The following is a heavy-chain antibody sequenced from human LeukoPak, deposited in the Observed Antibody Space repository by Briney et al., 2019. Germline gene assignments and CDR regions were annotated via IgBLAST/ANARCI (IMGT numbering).Heavy chain of an antibody. J-gene: IGHJ4*02. D-gene: IGHD5-24*01. CDR2: ISGSGNGT. CDR1: GFTFSSYA. CDR3: AKRTMSAFDS. Sequence: PGGSLRLSCAASGFTFSSYAMNWVRQAPGKGLGWLSGISGSGNGTYYADSVKGRFIISRDNSENMVYLQMNSLTVEDTATYYCAKRTMSAFDSWGQGTLLIVSS. V-gene: IGHV3-23*01.